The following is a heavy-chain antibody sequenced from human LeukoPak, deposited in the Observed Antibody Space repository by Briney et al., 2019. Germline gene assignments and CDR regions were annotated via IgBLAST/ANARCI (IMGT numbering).Heavy chain of an antibody. CDR2: INHSGST. V-gene: IGHV4-34*01. Sequence: PSETLSLTCAVYGGSFSGYYWSWIRQPPGKGLEWVGEINHSGSTNYNPSLKSRVTISVDTSKNQFSLKLSSVTAADTAVYYCARGLGRSSSWYPYYYYMDVWGKGTTVTVSS. CDR1: GGSFSGYY. D-gene: IGHD6-6*01. CDR3: ARGLGRSSSWYPYYYYMDV. J-gene: IGHJ6*03.